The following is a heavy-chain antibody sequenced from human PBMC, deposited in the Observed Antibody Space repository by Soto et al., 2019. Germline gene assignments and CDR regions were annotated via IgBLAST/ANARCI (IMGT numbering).Heavy chain of an antibody. J-gene: IGHJ6*02. CDR1: GGTFSSYT. CDR2: IIPILGIA. Sequence: QVQLVQSGAEVKKPGSSVKVSCKASGGTFSSYTISWVRQAPGQGLEWMGRIIPILGIANYAQKFQGRVTITADKSTSPAYMELSSLRSEDTAVYYCAREGETYYYDSSGYYSGYYYGMDVWGQGTTVTVSS. V-gene: IGHV1-69*08. D-gene: IGHD3-22*01. CDR3: AREGETYYYDSSGYYSGYYYGMDV.